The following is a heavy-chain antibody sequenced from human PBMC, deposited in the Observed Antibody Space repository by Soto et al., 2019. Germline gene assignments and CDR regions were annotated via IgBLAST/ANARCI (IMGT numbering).Heavy chain of an antibody. D-gene: IGHD2-15*01. CDR3: ARLYCSSDSCYSVGGFDI. CDR2: IWFDGSDK. Sequence: QVQMLESGGGVVQPGRSLRLSCAASGFTFSRYGIHWVRQAPGKGLEWVAAIWFDGSDKYYVDSVKGRFTISRDNSKNTVYLQMNSLRDEDTAGYHCARLYCSSDSCYSVGGFDIWGRGTIVTVSS. J-gene: IGHJ3*02. CDR1: GFTFSRYG. V-gene: IGHV3-33*01.